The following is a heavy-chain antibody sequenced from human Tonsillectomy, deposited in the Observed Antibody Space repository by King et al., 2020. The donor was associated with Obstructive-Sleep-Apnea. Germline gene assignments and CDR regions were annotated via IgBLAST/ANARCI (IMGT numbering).Heavy chain of an antibody. J-gene: IGHJ5*02. V-gene: IGHV4-59*01. D-gene: IGHD5-12*01. Sequence: LQLHESGPGLVKPSETLSLTCTVSGGSISGFYWSWIRQPPGKGLEWIGYISYSGSTNNNPSLKSLVTLLVDTSKKQFSLKLSPVTAADTAVYYCARLRGGYDLIKYNWFDPWGQGTLVTVSS. CDR2: ISYSGST. CDR3: ARLRGGYDLIKYNWFDP. CDR1: GGSISGFY.